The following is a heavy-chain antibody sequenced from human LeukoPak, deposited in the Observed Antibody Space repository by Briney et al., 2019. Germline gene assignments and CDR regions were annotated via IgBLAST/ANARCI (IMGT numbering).Heavy chain of an antibody. CDR2: IIASGRST. Sequence: QAGRSLRLSCAASGFTFSSYAMSWVRQPPGEWLEWVSAIIASGRSTYYPDSVKGRFTISRDNSKNTLYLQMNSLRAEDTAVYYRCPRWISPPRQYYFDYWGQGTLVTVSS. CDR3: CPRWISPPRQYYFDY. D-gene: IGHD3-3*02. CDR1: GFTFSSYA. V-gene: IGHV3-23*01. J-gene: IGHJ4*02.